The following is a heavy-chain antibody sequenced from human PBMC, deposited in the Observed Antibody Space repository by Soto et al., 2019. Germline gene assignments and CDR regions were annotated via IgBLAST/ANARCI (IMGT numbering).Heavy chain of an antibody. CDR1: GDSFSGYD. J-gene: IGHJ5*02. D-gene: IGHD6-13*01. V-gene: IGHV4-4*07. CDR3: AREAAETVGDGYWCDP. Sequence: PSETLSLTCTVSGDSFSGYDWNWIWQPAGKGLECIGRVYTSGATDYKRRVTSRVTVSVDTSRHQFCLKLRFVTAADTAVYYCAREAAETVGDGYWCDPWGQGTLVTVSS. CDR2: VYTSGAT.